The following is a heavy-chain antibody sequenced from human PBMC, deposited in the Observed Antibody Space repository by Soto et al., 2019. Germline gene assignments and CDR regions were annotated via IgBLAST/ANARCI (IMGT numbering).Heavy chain of an antibody. CDR1: GFTFSSYG. V-gene: IGHV3-33*01. J-gene: IGHJ3*02. Sequence: GGSLRLSCAASGFTFSSYGMHWVRQAPCKGLEWVAVIWYDGSNKYYADSVKGRFTISRDNSKNTLYLQMNSLRAEDTAVYYCARDTKRYCSGGSCIGPFDIWGQGTMVTVS. D-gene: IGHD2-15*01. CDR2: IWYDGSNK. CDR3: ARDTKRYCSGGSCIGPFDI.